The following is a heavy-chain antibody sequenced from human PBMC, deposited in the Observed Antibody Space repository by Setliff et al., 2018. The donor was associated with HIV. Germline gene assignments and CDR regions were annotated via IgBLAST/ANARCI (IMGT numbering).Heavy chain of an antibody. D-gene: IGHD1-1*01. Sequence: ASVKVSCKASGYSFTDYFIHWVRQAPGRGREWMGWISPHSGGTRTTRTFRGRVTMTRDTSINTAYMELSGVRSDDTAVYFCARQLSNSFDYWGQGTLVTVSS. CDR1: GYSFTDYF. CDR3: ARQLSNSFDY. V-gene: IGHV1-2*02. CDR2: ISPHSGGT. J-gene: IGHJ4*02.